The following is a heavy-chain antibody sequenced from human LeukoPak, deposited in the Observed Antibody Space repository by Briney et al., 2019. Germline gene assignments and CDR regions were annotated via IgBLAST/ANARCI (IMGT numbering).Heavy chain of an antibody. D-gene: IGHD1-14*01. V-gene: IGHV3-30*02. CDR3: ATLTQSL. CDR2: IRFGGNEK. J-gene: IGHJ4*02. CDR1: GFSFGNFG. Sequence: GGSLRLSCAASGFSFGNFGMHWVRQAPGKGLEWVAFIRFGGNEKYYADSVKGRFTISRDDSKSTLYLQMNILRTEDTAVYYCATLTQSLWGQGTLVTVSS.